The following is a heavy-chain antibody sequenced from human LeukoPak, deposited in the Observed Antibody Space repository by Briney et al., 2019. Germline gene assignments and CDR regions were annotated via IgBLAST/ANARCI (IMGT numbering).Heavy chain of an antibody. CDR1: GFTVSSNY. V-gene: IGHV3-66*01. J-gene: IGHJ4*02. D-gene: IGHD5-24*01. CDR2: IYSGGST. CDR3: ARGGDGYLYYLDY. Sequence: GGSLRLSCAASGFTVSSNYMSWVRQTPGKGLEWVSVIYSGGSTYYAASLKGRFTISRDNSKNTLYLQMNSLRAEDTAVYYCARGGDGYLYYLDYWGQGTLVTVSS.